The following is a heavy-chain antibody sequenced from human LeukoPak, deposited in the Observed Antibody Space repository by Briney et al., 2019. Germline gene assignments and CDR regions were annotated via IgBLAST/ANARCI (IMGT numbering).Heavy chain of an antibody. V-gene: IGHV3-21*01. D-gene: IGHD4-17*01. Sequence: PGGSLRLSCAASGFTFSSYSMTWVRQAPGKGLEWVSSISSSSSYIYYADSVKGRFTISRDNAKNSLYLQMNSLRAEDTAVYYCARPKTTVGYFDYWGQGTLVTVSS. J-gene: IGHJ4*02. CDR1: GFTFSSYS. CDR2: ISSSSSYI. CDR3: ARPKTTVGYFDY.